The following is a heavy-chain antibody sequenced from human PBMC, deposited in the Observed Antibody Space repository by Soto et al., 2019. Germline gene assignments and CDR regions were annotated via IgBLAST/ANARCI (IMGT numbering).Heavy chain of an antibody. V-gene: IGHV3-13*01. CDR1: GFTISSYD. J-gene: IGHJ2*01. Sequence: EVQLVESGGGLVQPGGSLRLSCAASGFTISSYDMHWVRQATGKGLEWVSAIGTAGDTYYPGSVKGRFTISRENAKNSLYLQMNSLRAGDTAVYYCARVLRRNYGDYGWYFDLWGRGTLVTVSS. CDR3: ARVLRRNYGDYGWYFDL. D-gene: IGHD4-17*01. CDR2: IGTAGDT.